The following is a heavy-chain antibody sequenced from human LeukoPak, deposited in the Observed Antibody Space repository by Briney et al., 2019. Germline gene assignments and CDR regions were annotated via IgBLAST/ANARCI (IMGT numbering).Heavy chain of an antibody. CDR1: GGSISSSTFY. CDR2: IYYSGST. J-gene: IGHJ6*03. V-gene: IGHV4-39*07. Sequence: SETLSLTCTVSGGSISSSTFYWGWIRQPPGKGLEWIGTIYYSGSTFYNPSLKSRVTVSVDTSKNQFSLKLSSVTAADTAVYYCARGRRGSPRPPYYYYYMDVWGKGTTVTVSS. CDR3: ARGRRGSPRPPYYYYYMDV. D-gene: IGHD6-6*01.